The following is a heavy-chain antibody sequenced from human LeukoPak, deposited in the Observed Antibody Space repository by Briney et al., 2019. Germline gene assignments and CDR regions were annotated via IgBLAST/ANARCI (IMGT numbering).Heavy chain of an antibody. D-gene: IGHD6-25*01. CDR2: ISPYNDNT. V-gene: IGHV1-18*01. J-gene: IGHJ4*02. Sequence: GASVKVSCKASGYTFTKFGISWVRQAPGQEFEWMGWISPYNDNTNYAKKFQGRVTLTTDTSTSTAYMELRGLTSDDTAVYYCAREPSGLLFDYWGLGTLDPVSS. CDR3: AREPSGLLFDY. CDR1: GYTFTKFG.